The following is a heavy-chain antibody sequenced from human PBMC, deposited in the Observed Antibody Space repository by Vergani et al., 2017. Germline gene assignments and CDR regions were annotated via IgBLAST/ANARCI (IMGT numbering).Heavy chain of an antibody. V-gene: IGHV3-21*01. J-gene: IGHJ4*02. CDR2: ISSSSSYI. D-gene: IGHD6-19*01. CDR3: ARDVKKVYSSGVED. CDR1: GFTFSSYS. Sequence: EVQLVESGGGLVKPGGSLRLSCAASGFTFSSYSMNWVRQAPGKGLEWVSSISSSSSYIYYADSVKGRFTISRDNAKNSLYLQMNSLRAEDTAGYYCARDVKKVYSSGVEDWGQGTLVTGSS.